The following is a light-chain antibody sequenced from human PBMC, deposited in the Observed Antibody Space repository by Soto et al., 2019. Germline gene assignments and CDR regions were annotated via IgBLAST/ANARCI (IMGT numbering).Light chain of an antibody. CDR2: DNN. J-gene: IGLJ3*02. CDR3: ATWDSGLSAGV. CDR1: YSNIGPNF. Sequence: QSVLTQPPSVSAAPGQRVTISCSGTYSNIGPNFVSWYQQLPGTAPKVLIYDNNKRPSGIPDRFSGSKSGTSATLAITGLQTGDEADYYCATWDSGLSAGVFGGGTKRTVL. V-gene: IGLV1-51*01.